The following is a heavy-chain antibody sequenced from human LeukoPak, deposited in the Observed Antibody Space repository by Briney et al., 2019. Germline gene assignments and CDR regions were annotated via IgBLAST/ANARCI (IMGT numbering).Heavy chain of an antibody. D-gene: IGHD3-9*01. CDR3: ARDYDILTGSPPDY. Sequence: GASVKVSCKASGYTFTSYYMHWVRQAPGQGLEWMGWISAYNGNTNYAQKLQGRVTMTTDTSTSTAYMELRSLRSDDTAVYYCARDYDILTGSPPDYWGQGTLVTVSS. CDR2: ISAYNGNT. J-gene: IGHJ4*02. V-gene: IGHV1-18*04. CDR1: GYTFTSYY.